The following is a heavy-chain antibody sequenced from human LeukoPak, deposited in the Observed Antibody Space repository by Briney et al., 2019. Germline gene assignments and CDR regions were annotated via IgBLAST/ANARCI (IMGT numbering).Heavy chain of an antibody. Sequence: SQTLSLTCTVSGGPISTGSYYWNWIRQPAGKGPEWIGHIYTSGNTNYNPSLKSRVTISLDTSKNQVSLKLSSVTAADTAVYYCAREEALGSGSFDYWGQGTLVTVSS. J-gene: IGHJ4*02. D-gene: IGHD1-26*01. CDR3: AREEALGSGSFDY. V-gene: IGHV4-61*09. CDR2: IYTSGNT. CDR1: GGPISTGSYY.